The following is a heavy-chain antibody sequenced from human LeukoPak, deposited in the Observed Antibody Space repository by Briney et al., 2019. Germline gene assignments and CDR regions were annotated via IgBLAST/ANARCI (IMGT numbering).Heavy chain of an antibody. J-gene: IGHJ5*02. D-gene: IGHD3-3*01. CDR2: INTKTGRT. CDR3: ARADFIDAGPYLIGP. CDR1: GYSFTDYY. V-gene: IGHV1-2*02. Sequence: GASVKDSCKTSGYSFTDYYIHWVRQAPGQGLEWMAWINTKTGRTSSARKFQGRVTMTREPSITTVYMDMAWLTSDDTAIYFCARADFIDAGPYLIGPWGQGTLVTVSS.